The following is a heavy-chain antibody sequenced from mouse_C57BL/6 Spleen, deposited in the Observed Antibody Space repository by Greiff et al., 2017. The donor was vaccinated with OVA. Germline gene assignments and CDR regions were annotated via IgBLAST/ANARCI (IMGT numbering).Heavy chain of an antibody. CDR1: GYTFTDYE. D-gene: IGHD2-1*01. CDR3: THGNYPRGYFDY. Sequence: QVQLKQSGAELVRPGASVTLSCKASGYTFTDYEMHWVKQTPVHGLEWIGAIDPETGGTAYNQKFKGKAILTADKSSSTAYMELRSLTSEDSAVYYCTHGNYPRGYFDYWGQGTTLTVSS. J-gene: IGHJ2*01. V-gene: IGHV1-15*01. CDR2: IDPETGGT.